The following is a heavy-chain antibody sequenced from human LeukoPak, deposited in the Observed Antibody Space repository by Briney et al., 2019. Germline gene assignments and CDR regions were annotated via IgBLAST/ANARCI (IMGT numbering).Heavy chain of an antibody. CDR1: GFTFSNYW. CDR2: IKQDGSEK. Sequence: GGSLRLSCAASGFTFSNYWMSWVRQAPGKGLEWVANIKQDGSEKYYVDSVTGRFTISRDNAKNSLYLQMNSLRAEDTAVYYCAELGITMIGGVWGKGTTVTISS. J-gene: IGHJ6*04. CDR3: AELGITMIGGV. D-gene: IGHD3-10*02. V-gene: IGHV3-7*01.